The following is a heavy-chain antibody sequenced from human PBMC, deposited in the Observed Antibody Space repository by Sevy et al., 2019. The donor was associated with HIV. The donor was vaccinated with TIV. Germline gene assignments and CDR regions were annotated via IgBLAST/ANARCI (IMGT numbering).Heavy chain of an antibody. CDR2: ISYDGSNK. V-gene: IGHV3-30*04. Sequence: GGSLRLSCAASGFTFSSYAMHWVRPAPVKGLEWVAVISYDGSNKYYADSVKGRFTISRDNSKNTLYLQMNSLRAEDTAVYYCARDRGAAPLYGMDVWGQGTTVTVSS. J-gene: IGHJ6*02. D-gene: IGHD6-6*01. CDR1: GFTFSSYA. CDR3: ARDRGAAPLYGMDV.